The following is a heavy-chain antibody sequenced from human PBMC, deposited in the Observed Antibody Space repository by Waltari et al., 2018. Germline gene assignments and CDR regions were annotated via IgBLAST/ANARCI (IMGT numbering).Heavy chain of an antibody. Sequence: EVQLVESGGGLVQPGGSLRLSCAASGFTFSSYNMNWVRKAPGKGLEWVSYISAGSTTIYYADSVKGRFTISRDNARNSLYLQMNSLRAEDTAIYYCARDSPRIVVVPPGFEHWGQGTVVTVSS. D-gene: IGHD2-2*01. CDR1: GFTFSSYN. J-gene: IGHJ4*02. CDR2: ISAGSTTI. V-gene: IGHV3-48*01. CDR3: ARDSPRIVVVPPGFEH.